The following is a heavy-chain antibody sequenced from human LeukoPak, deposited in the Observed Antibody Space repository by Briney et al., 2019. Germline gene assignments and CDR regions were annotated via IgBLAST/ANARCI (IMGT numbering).Heavy chain of an antibody. J-gene: IGHJ4*02. V-gene: IGHV1-8*02. D-gene: IGHD1-1*01. CDR3: ARVSGNNYYFDY. Sequence: ASVKVSCKASGYTFTSYDINWVRQATGQGLEWMGWMNPNSGNTGYAQKVQGRLTMTTDTSTSTAYMELRSLRSDDTAIYYCARVSGNNYYFDYWGQGTLVTVSS. CDR2: MNPNSGNT. CDR1: GYTFTSYD.